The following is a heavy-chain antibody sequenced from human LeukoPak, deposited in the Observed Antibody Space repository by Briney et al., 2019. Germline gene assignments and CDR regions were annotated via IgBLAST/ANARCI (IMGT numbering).Heavy chain of an antibody. V-gene: IGHV1-69*13. CDR1: GGTFSSYA. D-gene: IGHD6-13*01. J-gene: IGHJ4*02. CDR2: IIPIFGTA. CDR3: ARGYPSRKQQLGRRGYYFDY. Sequence: ASVKVSCKASGGTFSSYAISWVRQAPGQGLEWMGGIIPIFGTANYAQKFQGRVTITADESTSTAYMELSSLRSEDTAVYYCARGYPSRKQQLGRRGYYFDYWGQGTLVTVSS.